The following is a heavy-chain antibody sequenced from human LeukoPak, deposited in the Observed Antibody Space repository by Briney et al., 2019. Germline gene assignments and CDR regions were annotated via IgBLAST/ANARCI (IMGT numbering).Heavy chain of an antibody. CDR2: ISYDGSNK. Sequence: GGSLRLSCAASGFTFSSYGMHWVRQAPGKGLEWVEVISYDGSNKYYADSVKGRFTISRDNSKNTLYLQMTSLRAEDTAVYYCAKDRDHRGYFDYWGQGTLVTVSS. J-gene: IGHJ4*02. CDR3: AKDRDHRGYFDY. CDR1: GFTFSSYG. D-gene: IGHD1-14*01. V-gene: IGHV3-30*18.